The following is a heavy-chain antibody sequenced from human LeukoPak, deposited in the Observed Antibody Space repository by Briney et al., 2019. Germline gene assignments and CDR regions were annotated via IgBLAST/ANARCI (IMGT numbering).Heavy chain of an antibody. CDR1: GFTFSGYS. V-gene: IGHV3-21*01. J-gene: IGHJ3*02. D-gene: IGHD5-12*01. Sequence: GGSLRLSCAASGFTFSGYSMNWVRQAPGKGLEWVSSISSSSSYIYYADSVKGRFTISRDNAKNSLYLQMNSLRAEDTAVYYCARYSGYDPIVNAFDIWGQGTMVTVSS. CDR3: ARYSGYDPIVNAFDI. CDR2: ISSSSSYI.